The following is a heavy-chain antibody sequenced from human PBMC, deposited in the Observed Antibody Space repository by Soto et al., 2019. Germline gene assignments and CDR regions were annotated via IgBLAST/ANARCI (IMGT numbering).Heavy chain of an antibody. CDR2: IYYSGST. Sequence: QVHLQESGPGLVKPSGTLSLTCGVSGGSISSINWWSWVRQTPGKGLEWIGEIYYSGSTNYNPSLNSRVPISITKSKNKFFLNLTSVPAADTALYYCARSSAVSATNRFDAWGQGTLVTVSS. J-gene: IGHJ5*02. V-gene: IGHV4-4*02. D-gene: IGHD2-8*01. CDR3: ARSSAVSATNRFDA. CDR1: GGSISSINW.